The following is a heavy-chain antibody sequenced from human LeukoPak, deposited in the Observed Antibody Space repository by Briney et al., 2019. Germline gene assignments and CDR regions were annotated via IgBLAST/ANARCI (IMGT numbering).Heavy chain of an antibody. D-gene: IGHD4-17*01. J-gene: IGHJ4*02. V-gene: IGHV3-48*01. CDR1: GFTFRSYS. CDR3: AIDLTTVTTYGTFDY. CDR2: ISSSSSTI. Sequence: GGSLRLSCAASGFTFRSYSMNWVRQAPGKGLEWVSYISSSSSTIYYADSVKGRFTLSRDNAKNSLYLQMNSLRAEDTAVYYCAIDLTTVTTYGTFDYWGQGTLVTVSS.